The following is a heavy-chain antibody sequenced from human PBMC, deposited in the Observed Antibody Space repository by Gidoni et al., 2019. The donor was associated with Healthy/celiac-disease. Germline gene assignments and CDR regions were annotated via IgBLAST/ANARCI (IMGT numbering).Heavy chain of an antibody. D-gene: IGHD3-10*01. CDR3: ARMGGAYYYGSGSFIRPFDY. V-gene: IGHV3-21*01. J-gene: IGHJ4*02. CDR1: GFTFSRSS. CDR2: ISSSSSYI. Sequence: EVQLVESGGGLVKPGGSLRLSCAASGFTFSRSSMNWVRQAPGKGLEWVSSISSSSSYIYYADSVKGRFTISRDNAKNSLYLQMNSLRAEDTAVYYCARMGGAYYYGSGSFIRPFDYWGQGTLVTVSS.